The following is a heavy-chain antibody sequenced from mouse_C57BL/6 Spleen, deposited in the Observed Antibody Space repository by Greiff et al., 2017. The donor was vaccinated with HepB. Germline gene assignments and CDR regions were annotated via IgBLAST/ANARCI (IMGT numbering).Heavy chain of an antibody. CDR3: ARGGFYYYGSSYFDY. J-gene: IGHJ2*01. CDR1: GYTFTDYY. D-gene: IGHD1-1*01. V-gene: IGHV1-76*01. Sequence: QVQLKESGAELVRPGASVKLSCKASGYTFTDYYINWVKQRPGQGLEWIARIYPGSGNTYYNEKFKGKATLTAEKSSSTAYMQLSSLTSEDSAVYFCARGGFYYYGSSYFDYWGQGTTLTVSS. CDR2: IYPGSGNT.